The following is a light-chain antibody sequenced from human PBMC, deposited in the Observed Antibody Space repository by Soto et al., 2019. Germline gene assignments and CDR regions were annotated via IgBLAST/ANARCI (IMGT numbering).Light chain of an antibody. J-gene: IGKJ1*01. CDR1: QSVSSN. CDR3: QQYNIRPQT. V-gene: IGKV3-15*01. Sequence: EIVMTQSPATLSLSPEERATLSCRASQSVSSNLAWYQQKPGQAPRLLIYGASTRATGIPARFSGSGSGTEFTLTISSLQSEDFAVYYCQQYNIRPQTFGQGTKVDIK. CDR2: GAS.